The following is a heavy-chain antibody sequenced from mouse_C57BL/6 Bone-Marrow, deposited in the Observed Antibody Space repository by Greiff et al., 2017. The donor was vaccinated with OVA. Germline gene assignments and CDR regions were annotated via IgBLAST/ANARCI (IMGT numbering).Heavy chain of an antibody. CDR1: GSTFPDSE. J-gene: IGHJ4*01. CDR2: IDPETGGT. Sequence: QVQLKQSGAELVRPGASVTLSCKASGSTFPDSEMHWVKQTPVHGLGWIGAIDPETGGTASNQKFTGKAILTADKSSSTAYMELRSLTSEDSAVYYCTRGYSNYYAMDYWGQGTSVTVSS. V-gene: IGHV1-15*01. CDR3: TRGYSNYYAMDY. D-gene: IGHD2-5*01.